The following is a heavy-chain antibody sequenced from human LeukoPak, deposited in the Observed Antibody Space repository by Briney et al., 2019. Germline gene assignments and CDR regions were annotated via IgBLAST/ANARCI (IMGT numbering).Heavy chain of an antibody. Sequence: SETLSLTCAVYGGSFSGYYWSWTRQPPGKGLEWIGEINHSGSTNYNPSLKSRVTISVDTSKNQFSLKLSSVTAADTAVYYCARPVAATYGMDVWGQGTTVTVSS. V-gene: IGHV4-34*01. CDR2: INHSGST. CDR1: GGSFSGYY. CDR3: ARPVAATYGMDV. D-gene: IGHD2-15*01. J-gene: IGHJ6*02.